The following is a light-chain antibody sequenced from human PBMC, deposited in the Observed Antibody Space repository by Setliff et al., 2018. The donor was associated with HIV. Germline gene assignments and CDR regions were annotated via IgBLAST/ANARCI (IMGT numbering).Light chain of an antibody. CDR1: NIGGKS. V-gene: IGLV3-21*03. CDR2: DDS. CDR3: QVWDNNSDHVV. J-gene: IGLJ2*01. Sequence: SYELTQPPSVSVAPGKTAKITCGGNNIGGKSVHWYQQKPGQAPVLVVYDDSDRPSGIAERFSGSNSGNTATLTISGVEAGDEADYYCQVWDNNSDHVVFGGGTKVTVL.